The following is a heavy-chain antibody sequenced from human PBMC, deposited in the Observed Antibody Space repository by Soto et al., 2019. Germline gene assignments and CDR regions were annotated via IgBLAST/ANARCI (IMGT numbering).Heavy chain of an antibody. V-gene: IGHV3-53*01. CDR3: ARDRYCSGGSCYFPWASFYYYGMDV. CDR1: GFTVSSNY. CDR2: IYSGGST. J-gene: IGHJ6*02. D-gene: IGHD2-15*01. Sequence: HPGGSLRLSCAASGFTVSSNYMSWVRQAPGKGLEWVSVIYSGGSTYYADSVKGRFTISRDNSKNTLYLQMNSLRAEDTAVYYCARDRYCSGGSCYFPWASFYYYGMDVWGQGTTVTVSS.